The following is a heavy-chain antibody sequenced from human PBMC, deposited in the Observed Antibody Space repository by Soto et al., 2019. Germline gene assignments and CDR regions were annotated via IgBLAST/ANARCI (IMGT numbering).Heavy chain of an antibody. J-gene: IGHJ3*01. CDR2: IYPGDSDT. Sequence: GESLKISCTGSGYSFAGYWIGWVRQMPGKGLDWMGVIYPGDSDTRYSPSFHGQVTISADKSISTAYLQWSSLKASDTAMYFCARLPGVRGVFDGFNVWGKGTMVTVSS. V-gene: IGHV5-51*01. D-gene: IGHD3-10*01. CDR3: ARLPGVRGVFDGFNV. CDR1: GYSFAGYW.